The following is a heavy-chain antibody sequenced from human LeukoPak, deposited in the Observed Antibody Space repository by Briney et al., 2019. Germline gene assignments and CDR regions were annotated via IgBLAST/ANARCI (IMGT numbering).Heavy chain of an antibody. V-gene: IGHV3-74*01. CDR1: GFTFSSYW. CDR2: INSDGRST. D-gene: IGHD3-3*01. J-gene: IGHJ4*02. Sequence: GGSLRLPCAASGFTFSSYWMHWVRQAPGKGLVWVSRINSDGRSTSYADSVKGRFTISRDNAKNTLYLQMNSLRAEDTAVYYCARARITIFGVVTHFDYWGQGTLVTVSS. CDR3: ARARITIFGVVTHFDY.